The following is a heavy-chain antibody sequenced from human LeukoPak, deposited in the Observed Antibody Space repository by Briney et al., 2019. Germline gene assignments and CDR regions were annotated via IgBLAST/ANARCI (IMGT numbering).Heavy chain of an antibody. Sequence: ASVKVSCKASGYTFTSYGISWVRQAPGQGLEWMGWISAYNGNTNYAQKLQGRVTVTTDTSTSTAYMELRSLRSDDTAVYYCARDRRDSSGYYFFDYWGQGTLVTVSP. CDR1: GYTFTSYG. V-gene: IGHV1-18*01. CDR3: ARDRRDSSGYYFFDY. CDR2: ISAYNGNT. J-gene: IGHJ4*02. D-gene: IGHD3-22*01.